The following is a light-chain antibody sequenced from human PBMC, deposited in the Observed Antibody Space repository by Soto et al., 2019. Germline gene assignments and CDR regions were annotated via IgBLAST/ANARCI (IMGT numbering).Light chain of an antibody. J-gene: IGKJ2*01. CDR1: QSVSSSY. CDR3: QQYGSSPVT. CDR2: GAS. Sequence: EIVLTQSPGTLSLSPGERATLSCRASQSVSSSYLAWYQQKPGQAPRLLIFGASSRATGIPDRFSGSGSGTDFTLTISRLEPEDFAVYYCQQYGSSPVTFGQGTKLEIK. V-gene: IGKV3-20*01.